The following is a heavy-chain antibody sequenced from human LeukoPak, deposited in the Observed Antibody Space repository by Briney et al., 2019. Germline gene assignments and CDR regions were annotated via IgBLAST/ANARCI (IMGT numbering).Heavy chain of an antibody. CDR3: TTGHSSSFQY. CDR2: LKSKTDGGTT. D-gene: IGHD6-6*01. V-gene: IGHV3-15*01. Sequence: GGSLRLSCAASGFTFSNAWMSWVRQAPGKGLDWVGRLKSKTDGGTTDYAAPVKGRFTILRDDSKNTLYLQMNSLKTEDTAVYYCTTGHSSSFQYWGQGTLVTVSS. CDR1: GFTFSNAW. J-gene: IGHJ4*02.